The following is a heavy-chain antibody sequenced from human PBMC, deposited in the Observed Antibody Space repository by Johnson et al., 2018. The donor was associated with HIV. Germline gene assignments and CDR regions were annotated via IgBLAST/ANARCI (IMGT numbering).Heavy chain of an antibody. J-gene: IGHJ3*02. CDR2: ISSSGSTI. CDR1: GFTFSDYY. D-gene: IGHD6-19*01. Sequence: VQLVESGGGVVRPGGSLRLSCAASGFTFSDYYMSWIRQAPGKGLEWVSYISSSGSTIYYADSVKGRFTISRDNAKNSLYLQMTSLRAEETAVYYCASRYSSGRADAFDIWGQGTMVTVSS. V-gene: IGHV3-11*04. CDR3: ASRYSSGRADAFDI.